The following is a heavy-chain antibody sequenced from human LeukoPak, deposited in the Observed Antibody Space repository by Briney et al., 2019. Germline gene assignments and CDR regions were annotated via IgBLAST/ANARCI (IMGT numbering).Heavy chain of an antibody. J-gene: IGHJ4*02. V-gene: IGHV3-30*18. CDR3: AKDWYDYVWGSYRPLVDY. Sequence: PGGSLRLSCAASGFTFSSYGMHWVRQAPGKGLEWVAVISYDGSNKYYADSVKGRFTISRDNSKNTLYLQMNSLRAEDTAVYYCAKDWYDYVWGSYRPLVDYWGQGTLVTVSS. CDR1: GFTFSSYG. D-gene: IGHD3-16*02. CDR2: ISYDGSNK.